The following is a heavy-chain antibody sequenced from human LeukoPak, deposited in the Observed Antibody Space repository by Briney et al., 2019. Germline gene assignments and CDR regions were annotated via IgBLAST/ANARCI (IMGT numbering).Heavy chain of an antibody. J-gene: IGHJ4*02. D-gene: IGHD1-1*01. CDR3: VHRSMTATQAPLPFDF. Sequence: SGPTLVKPTPTLTLTCTFSGFSLRTKGVGVGWIRQPPGKTLEWLSLIYWDDDKRYHPSLRTRLTITRDTSNNQVVLTMTDMDPVDTATYYCVHRSMTATQAPLPFDFWGPGTFITASS. V-gene: IGHV2-5*02. CDR1: GFSLRTKGVG. CDR2: IYWDDDK.